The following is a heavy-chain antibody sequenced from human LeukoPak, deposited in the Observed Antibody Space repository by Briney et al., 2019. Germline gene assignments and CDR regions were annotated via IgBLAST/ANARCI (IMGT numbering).Heavy chain of an antibody. V-gene: IGHV4-34*01. Sequence: PSGNLSPTCAVYGGSFSGFYWGWVRPPPGKGLGWVGEINHSGSTNYNPSLKSRVTISVDTSKNQFSLKLSSVTAADTAVYYCARAGWLRTKGYFDYWGQGTLVTVSS. CDR2: INHSGST. CDR3: ARAGWLRTKGYFDY. J-gene: IGHJ4*02. D-gene: IGHD5-12*01. CDR1: GGSFSGFY.